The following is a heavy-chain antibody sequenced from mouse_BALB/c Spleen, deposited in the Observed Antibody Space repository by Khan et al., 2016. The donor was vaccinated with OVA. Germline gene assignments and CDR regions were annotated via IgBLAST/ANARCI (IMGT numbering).Heavy chain of an antibody. Sequence: EVKLLESGPGLVKPSQSLSLTCTVTGYSITSGYAWNWIRQFPGNKLEWMGYISYSGDTSYNPSLKSRISVTRDTSKNQFFLQLNSVTTEDTATYYCAMGRTYWGQGTLVAVSA. V-gene: IGHV3-2*02. CDR3: AMGRTY. CDR1: GYSITSGYA. J-gene: IGHJ3*01. D-gene: IGHD2-3*01. CDR2: ISYSGDT.